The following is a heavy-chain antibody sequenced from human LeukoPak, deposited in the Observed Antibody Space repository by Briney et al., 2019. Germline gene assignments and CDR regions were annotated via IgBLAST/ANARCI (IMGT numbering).Heavy chain of an antibody. CDR2: ISYDGSYK. D-gene: IGHD3-10*01. J-gene: IGHJ4*02. CDR1: GFTFRSYG. CDR3: ASLRYGSGSYYNDY. V-gene: IGHV3-30*03. Sequence: PGGSLRLPCAASGFTFRSYGMVWVRQTPGKGLEWVVIISYDGSYKYHADSVKGRFTISRDNSKNTLYLQMNSLRAEDTAVYYCASLRYGSGSYYNDYWGQGTLVTVSS.